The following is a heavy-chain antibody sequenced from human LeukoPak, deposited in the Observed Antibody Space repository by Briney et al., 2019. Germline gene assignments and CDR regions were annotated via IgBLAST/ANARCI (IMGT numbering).Heavy chain of an antibody. CDR1: GFTFDDYA. Sequence: GRSLRLSCAASGFTFDDYAMHWVRQAPGKGLEWVSGISWNSGSIGYADSVKGRFTISRDNAKNSLCLQMNSLRAEDMALYYCAKDVRGGISGTDYWGQGTLVTVSS. CDR2: ISWNSGSI. CDR3: AKDVRGGISGTDY. J-gene: IGHJ4*02. V-gene: IGHV3-9*03. D-gene: IGHD1-26*01.